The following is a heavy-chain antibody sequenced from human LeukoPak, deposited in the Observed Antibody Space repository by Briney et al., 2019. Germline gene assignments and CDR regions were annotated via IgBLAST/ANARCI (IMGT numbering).Heavy chain of an antibody. D-gene: IGHD3-3*01. CDR3: AKEEWRTNDAFDI. V-gene: IGHV3-30-3*01. CDR1: GFTFSSYA. J-gene: IGHJ3*02. CDR2: ISYDGSNK. Sequence: HPGGSLRLSCAASGFTFSSYAMHWVRQAPGKGLEWVAVISYDGSNKYYADSVKGRFTISRDNSKNTLYLQMNSLRAEDTAVYYCAKEEWRTNDAFDIWGQGTMVTVSS.